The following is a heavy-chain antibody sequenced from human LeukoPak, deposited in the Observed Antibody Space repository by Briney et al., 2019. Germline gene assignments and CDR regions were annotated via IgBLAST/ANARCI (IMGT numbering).Heavy chain of an antibody. CDR1: GYTFTGYY. CDR3: ARDLRYYDRLDQFDC. Sequence: ASVKVSCKASGYTFTGYYIHWVRQAPGQGLEWMGWINPNSGGTNSAQQFQGRVTLTRDTSISTAYMELSRLRSDDTAVYYCARDLRYYDRLDQFDCWGQGTLVTVFS. D-gene: IGHD3-3*01. V-gene: IGHV1-2*02. CDR2: INPNSGGT. J-gene: IGHJ4*02.